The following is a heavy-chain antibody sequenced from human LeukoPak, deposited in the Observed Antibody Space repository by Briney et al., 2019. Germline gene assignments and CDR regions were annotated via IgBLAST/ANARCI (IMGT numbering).Heavy chain of an antibody. CDR1: GFTFSSYG. V-gene: IGHV3-33*01. CDR3: ARVKGRYYYGMDV. Sequence: HPGGSLRLSCAASGFTFSSYGMHWVRQAPGKGLEWVAVIWYDGSNKYYADSVKGRFTISRDNSKNTLYLRMNSLRAEDTAVYYCARVKGRYYYGMDVWGQGTTVTVSS. J-gene: IGHJ6*02. CDR2: IWYDGSNK.